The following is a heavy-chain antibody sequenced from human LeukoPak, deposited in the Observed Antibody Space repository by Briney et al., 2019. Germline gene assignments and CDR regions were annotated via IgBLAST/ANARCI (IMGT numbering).Heavy chain of an antibody. CDR1: GGSMNSNY. Sequence: PSETLSLTCTVAGGSMNSNYWSWSRQPPGKRLEWIGYVSYSGVTNYHPSLQSRVSISVDRSKNQFSLNLRSVTAADTAVYYCVIPGSNWTMGPFDLWGQGILVTVSS. J-gene: IGHJ4*02. V-gene: IGHV4-59*08. CDR2: VSYSGVT. CDR3: VIPGSNWTMGPFDL. D-gene: IGHD1-20*01.